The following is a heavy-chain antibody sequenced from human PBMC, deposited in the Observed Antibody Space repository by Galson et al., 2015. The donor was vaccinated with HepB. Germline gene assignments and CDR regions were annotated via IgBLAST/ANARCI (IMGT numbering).Heavy chain of an antibody. D-gene: IGHD5-24*01. CDR1: DFTFEHYA. Sequence: SLRLSCAASDFTFEHYAMAWVRQAPGKGLEWVAGINSGGDSAYYANSVLERFTISRDKAKKTAYLQMNSLRAEDTVFYYCARDTGDGTDFFDSWGQGSLVTVSS. CDR2: INSGGDSA. CDR3: ARDTGDGTDFFDS. V-gene: IGHV3-23*01. J-gene: IGHJ4*02.